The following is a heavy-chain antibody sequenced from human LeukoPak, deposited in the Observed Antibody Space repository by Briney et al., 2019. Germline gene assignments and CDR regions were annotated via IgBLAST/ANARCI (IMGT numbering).Heavy chain of an antibody. D-gene: IGHD2-2*01. CDR3: ARARGQLAGDWFDP. J-gene: IGHJ5*02. Sequence: ASVKVSCKASGYTFTSYAMHWVRQAPGQRLEWMGWINAGNGNTKYSQKFQGRVTITRDTSASTACMELSSLRSEDTAVYYCARARGQLAGDWFDPWGQGTLVTVSS. V-gene: IGHV1-3*01. CDR1: GYTFTSYA. CDR2: INAGNGNT.